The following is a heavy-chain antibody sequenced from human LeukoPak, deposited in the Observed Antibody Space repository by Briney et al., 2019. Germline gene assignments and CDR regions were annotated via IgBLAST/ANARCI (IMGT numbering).Heavy chain of an antibody. CDR3: ATYYLDTSARD. CDR2: INPNSGDT. D-gene: IGHD3-22*01. J-gene: IGHJ4*02. V-gene: IGHV1-2*02. CDR1: GYTFTGFY. Sequence: ASVKVSCKASGYTFTGFYMFWVRQAPGQGLEWMGWINPNSGDTNYARKFQGRVTMTRDTSISTGYMELSRLRSDDTAVYYCATYYLDTSARDWGQGTLVTVSS.